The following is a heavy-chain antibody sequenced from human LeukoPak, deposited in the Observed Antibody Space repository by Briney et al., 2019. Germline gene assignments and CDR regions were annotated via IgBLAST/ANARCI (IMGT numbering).Heavy chain of an antibody. CDR3: AKAQYGDYGSYGMDV. D-gene: IGHD4-17*01. V-gene: IGHV3-9*01. CDR2: ISWNSGSI. Sequence: GGSLRLSCAASGFTFDDYAIHWVRQAPGKGLEWVSGISWNSGSIGYADSVKGRFTISRDNAKNSLYLQMNSLRAEDTALYYCAKAQYGDYGSYGMDVWGQGTTVTVSS. CDR1: GFTFDDYA. J-gene: IGHJ6*02.